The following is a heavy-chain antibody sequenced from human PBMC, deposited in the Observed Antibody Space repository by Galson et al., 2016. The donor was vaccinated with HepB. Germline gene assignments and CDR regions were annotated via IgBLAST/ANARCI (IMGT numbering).Heavy chain of an antibody. CDR1: GFTFSPYA. Sequence: SLRLSCAASGFTFSPYAMRWVRQAPGQGLEWVSIISSGAYKTYYADSLKGRFTISRDDSKDSLYLQMNSLRPDDTAVYYCVRTVSVGARPGRHHDHWGQGTVVTVSS. CDR2: ISSGAYKT. D-gene: IGHD1-26*01. J-gene: IGHJ4*02. V-gene: IGHV3-23*01. CDR3: VRTVSVGARPGRHHDH.